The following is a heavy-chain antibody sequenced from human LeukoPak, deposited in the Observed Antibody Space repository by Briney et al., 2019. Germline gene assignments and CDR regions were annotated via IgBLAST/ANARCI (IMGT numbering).Heavy chain of an antibody. CDR2: IYHSGST. V-gene: IGHV4-38-2*02. Sequence: PSETLSLTCTVSGYSISSGYYWGWIRQPPGKGLEWIGSIYHSGSTYYNPSLKSRVTISVDTSKNQSSLKLSSVPAADTAMYYCAREGHYDFWSDSNWGQGTLVTVSS. CDR3: AREGHYDFWSDSN. D-gene: IGHD3-3*01. CDR1: GYSISSGYY. J-gene: IGHJ4*02.